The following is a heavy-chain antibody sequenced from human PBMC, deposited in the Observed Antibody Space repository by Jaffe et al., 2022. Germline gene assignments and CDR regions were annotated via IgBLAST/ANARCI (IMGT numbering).Heavy chain of an antibody. CDR1: GGSISSSSYY. CDR3: ARHLTMTTVTTYWFDP. Sequence: QLQLQESGPGLVKPSETLSLTCTVSGGSISSSSYYWGWIRQPPGKGLEWIGSIYYSGSTYYNPSLKSRVTISVDTSKNQFSLKLSSVTAADTAVYYCARHLTMTTVTTYWFDPWGQGTLVTVSS. V-gene: IGHV4-39*01. D-gene: IGHD4-17*01. CDR2: IYYSGST. J-gene: IGHJ5*02.